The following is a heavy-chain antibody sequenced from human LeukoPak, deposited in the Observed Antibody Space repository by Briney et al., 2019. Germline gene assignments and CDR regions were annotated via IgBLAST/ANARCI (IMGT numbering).Heavy chain of an antibody. CDR3: AKDKKRFCSSTSCSVSYFDY. D-gene: IGHD2-2*01. CDR2: IRYDGSNK. J-gene: IGHJ4*02. Sequence: PGGSLRLSCAASGFTFSSYGMHWLRQAPGKGLEWVAFIRYDGSNKSYADSVRGRFTISIDNSKNTVYLQMNSLRAEDTAVYYCAKDKKRFCSSTSCSVSYFDYWGQGTLVTVSS. CDR1: GFTFSSYG. V-gene: IGHV3-30*02.